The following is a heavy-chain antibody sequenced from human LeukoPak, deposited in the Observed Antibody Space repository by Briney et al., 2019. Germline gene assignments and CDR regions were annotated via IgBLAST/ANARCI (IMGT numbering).Heavy chain of an antibody. CDR2: FDPEDGET. J-gene: IGHJ4*02. CDR1: GYTLTELS. Sequence: ASVKVSCKVSGYTLTELSMHWVRQAPGKGLEWMGGFDPEDGETIYAQKFQGRVTMAEDTSTDTAYMELSSLRSEDTAVYYCATVAAAGTRSYYFDYWGQGTLVTVSS. CDR3: ATVAAAGTRSYYFDY. D-gene: IGHD6-13*01. V-gene: IGHV1-24*01.